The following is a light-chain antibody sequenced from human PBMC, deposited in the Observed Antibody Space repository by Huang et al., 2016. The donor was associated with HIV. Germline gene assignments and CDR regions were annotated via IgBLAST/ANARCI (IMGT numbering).Light chain of an antibody. Sequence: EIVLTQSPATLSLAPGERATLSCGASQSIKSNFIAWFQQKPGLAPRLLIYDAAYRATDIPDRFSGSGSGTDFTLTISGLEPEDFAVYWCQQYGSSPVTFGPGTKVDIK. J-gene: IGKJ3*01. V-gene: IGKV3D-20*01. CDR3: QQYGSSPVT. CDR1: QSIKSNF. CDR2: DAA.